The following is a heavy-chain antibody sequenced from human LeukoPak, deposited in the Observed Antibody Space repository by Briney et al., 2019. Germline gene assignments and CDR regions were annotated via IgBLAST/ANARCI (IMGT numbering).Heavy chain of an antibody. D-gene: IGHD1-14*01. CDR3: AREKSMDPTIDY. Sequence: SETLSLTCTVSGGSISSGGYYWSWIRQHPGKGLEWIGYIYYSGSTYYNPSLKSRVTISVDTSKNQFSLKLSSVTAADTAVYYCAREKSMDPTIDYRGQGTLVTVSS. CDR1: GGSISSGGYY. CDR2: IYYSGST. V-gene: IGHV4-31*03. J-gene: IGHJ4*02.